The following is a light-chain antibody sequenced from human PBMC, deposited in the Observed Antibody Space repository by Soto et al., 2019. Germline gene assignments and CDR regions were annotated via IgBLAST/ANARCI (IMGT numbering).Light chain of an antibody. CDR3: AGWGDSLDSYV. V-gene: IGLV1-44*01. Sequence: QSVLTQPPSASGTPGQRVTISCCGRSSNIGSNTVNWYQQLPGTAPKLLIYSNNQRPSGVPDRFSGSKSGTSASLAISGLXSEADVQYSWAGWGDSLDSYVFGSGTKV. J-gene: IGLJ1*01. CDR2: SNN. CDR1: SSNIGSNT.